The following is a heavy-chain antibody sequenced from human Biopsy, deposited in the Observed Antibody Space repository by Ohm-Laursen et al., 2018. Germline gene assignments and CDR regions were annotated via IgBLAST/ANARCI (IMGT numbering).Heavy chain of an antibody. CDR1: GGSVSSNTNY. CDR3: ARHPTGFWFDP. CDR2: IFYSGII. J-gene: IGHJ5*02. Sequence: SQTLSLTWTVSGGSVSSNTNYWAWIRQPPGKGLEWIGSIFYSGIIYYNPSLKSRVSISEDTSKNQFSLNLTSVTAADTAVYYCARHPTGFWFDPWGHGTLVTVSS. V-gene: IGHV4-39*01.